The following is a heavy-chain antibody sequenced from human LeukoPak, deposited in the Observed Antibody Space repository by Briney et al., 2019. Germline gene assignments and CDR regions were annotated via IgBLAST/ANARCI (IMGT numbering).Heavy chain of an antibody. Sequence: SVKVSCKASGGTFSSYAISWVRQAPGQGLEWMGRIIPILGIANYAQRFQGRVTITADKSTSTAYMELSSLRSEDTAVYYCASGGSSSWGSWGQGTLVTVSS. CDR2: IIPILGIA. J-gene: IGHJ5*02. D-gene: IGHD6-13*01. CDR1: GGTFSSYA. CDR3: ASGGSSSWGS. V-gene: IGHV1-69*04.